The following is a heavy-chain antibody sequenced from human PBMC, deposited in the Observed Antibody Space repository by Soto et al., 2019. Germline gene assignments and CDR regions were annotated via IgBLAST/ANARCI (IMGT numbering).Heavy chain of an antibody. CDR3: ARDFAYFDS. J-gene: IGHJ4*02. V-gene: IGHV4-61*01. CDR2: VYHTGRT. CDR1: GGSFKSGSYS. D-gene: IGHD3-3*01. Sequence: SETLSLTCTVSGGSFKSGSYSWSWIRQPPGKGLEWIGYVYHTGRTSYNPSFKSRVSISMDTSKNQFSLNLDSVTAADTAVHFCARDFAYFDSWGQGTLVTVSS.